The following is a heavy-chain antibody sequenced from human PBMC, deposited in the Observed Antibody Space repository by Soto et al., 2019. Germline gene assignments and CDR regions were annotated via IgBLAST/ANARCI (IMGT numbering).Heavy chain of an antibody. CDR1: GFTFADYW. CDR3: ARGGGAFSESEC. J-gene: IGHJ4*02. D-gene: IGHD3-10*01. V-gene: IGHV3-7*04. Sequence: EVQLVESGGGLVQPGGSLRLSCAGSGFTFADYWMSWVRQAPGKGLEWLANINKDGSGRYYVDSVKGRFTISRDNAENSLSLEMNSLRVEDTAVYYCARGGGAFSESECWGQGTLVSVSP. CDR2: INKDGSGR.